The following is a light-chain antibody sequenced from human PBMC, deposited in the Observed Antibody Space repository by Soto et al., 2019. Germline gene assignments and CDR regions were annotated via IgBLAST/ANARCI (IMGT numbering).Light chain of an antibody. CDR2: DVS. Sequence: ALTQPASVSGSPGQSITISCTGTSSDVGGYNYVSWYQQHPGKAPKLMIYDVSNRPSGVSNRFSGSKSGNTASLTISGLQAEDEADYYCSSYTSSSTLFYVFGTGTKVPS. V-gene: IGLV2-14*01. CDR1: SSDVGGYNY. CDR3: SSYTSSSTLFYV. J-gene: IGLJ1*01.